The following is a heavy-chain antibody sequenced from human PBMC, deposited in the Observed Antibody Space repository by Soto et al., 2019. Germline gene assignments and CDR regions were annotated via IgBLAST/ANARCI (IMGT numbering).Heavy chain of an antibody. Sequence: GGSLRLSCSASGFTFSSYAMSWVRQAPGKGLEWVSAISGSGGSTYYADSVKGRFTISRDNSKNTLYLQMNSLRAEDTAEYYCAKGPDSSSWYKDDAFDIWGQGTMVTVSS. J-gene: IGHJ3*02. CDR1: GFTFSSYA. CDR3: AKGPDSSSWYKDDAFDI. V-gene: IGHV3-23*01. CDR2: ISGSGGST. D-gene: IGHD6-13*01.